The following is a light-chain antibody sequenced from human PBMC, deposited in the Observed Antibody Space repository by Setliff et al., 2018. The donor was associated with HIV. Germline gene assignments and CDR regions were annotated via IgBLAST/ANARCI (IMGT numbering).Light chain of an antibody. CDR2: EVT. CDR3: RSYAVSNNYV. V-gene: IGLV2-8*01. J-gene: IGLJ1*01. Sequence: SVLTQPPSASGSPGQSVTISCTGTSSDIGGYNYVSWYQQHPGKAPKLMIYEVTKRPSGVPGRFSGSKSGNTASLTVSGLQADDEADYYCRSYAVSNNYVFGTGTKV. CDR1: SSDIGGYNY.